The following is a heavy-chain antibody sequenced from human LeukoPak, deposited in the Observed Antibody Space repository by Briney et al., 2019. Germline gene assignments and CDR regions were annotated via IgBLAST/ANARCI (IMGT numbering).Heavy chain of an antibody. J-gene: IGHJ4*02. CDR3: ARARYGGYAAHDY. D-gene: IGHD5-12*01. CDR2: IVVGSGNT. CDR1: GFTFTSSA. V-gene: IGHV1-58*02. Sequence: SVKVSCKASGFTFTSSAMQWVRQARGQRLEWIGWIVVGSGNTNYAQKFQERVTITRDMSTSTAYMELSSLRSEDTAVYYCARARYGGYAAHDYWGQGTLVTVSS.